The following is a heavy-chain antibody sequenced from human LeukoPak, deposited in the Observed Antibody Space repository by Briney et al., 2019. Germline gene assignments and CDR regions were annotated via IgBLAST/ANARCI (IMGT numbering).Heavy chain of an antibody. Sequence: GGSLRLSCAPSGFTFRDYYMSWIRQAPGKGLEWVSYISTSGRYTNYTDSVKGRFTISRDNAKNSLFLQMNSLRAEDTAVYYCARVASITMICDFWGQGTLVTVFS. J-gene: IGHJ4*02. CDR3: ARVASITMICDF. V-gene: IGHV3-11*06. CDR1: GFTFRDYY. CDR2: ISTSGRYT. D-gene: IGHD3-22*01.